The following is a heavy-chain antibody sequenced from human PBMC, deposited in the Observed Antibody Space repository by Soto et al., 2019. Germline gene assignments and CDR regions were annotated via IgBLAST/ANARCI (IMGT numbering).Heavy chain of an antibody. D-gene: IGHD2-8*02. J-gene: IGHJ4*02. Sequence: EVHLWESGGDLVQPGGSLRVSCVGSGYTFSSRAMSWVRQAPGKGLEWVSGIDGGGTTDYADSVKGRFTISRDNSQDTLYLQMNSLGAEDTAVYYCAKLLGFSSGGSWYSHVADYWGQGTLVTVSS. CDR1: GYTFSSRA. V-gene: IGHV3-23*01. CDR2: IDGGGTT. CDR3: AKLLGFSSGGSWYSHVADY.